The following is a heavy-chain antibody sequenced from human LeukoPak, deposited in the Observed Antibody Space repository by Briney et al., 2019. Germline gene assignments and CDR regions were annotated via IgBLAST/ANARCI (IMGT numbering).Heavy chain of an antibody. V-gene: IGHV4-34*01. J-gene: IGHJ4*02. D-gene: IGHD6-13*01. CDR2: IYYSGST. CDR3: ARDRIAAASWYFDY. Sequence: PSETLSLTCAVYGGSFSGYYWSWIRQPPGKGLEWIGSIYYSGSTYYNPSLKSRVTISVDTSKNQFSLKLSSVTAADTAVYYCARDRIAAASWYFDYWGQGTLVTVSS. CDR1: GGSFSGYY.